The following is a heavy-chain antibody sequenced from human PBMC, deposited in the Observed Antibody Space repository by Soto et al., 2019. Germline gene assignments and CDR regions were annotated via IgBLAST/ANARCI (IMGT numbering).Heavy chain of an antibody. J-gene: IGHJ5*02. CDR2: ISAYNGNT. CDR1: GYTFTNYG. Sequence: QVQLVQSGAEVKKPGASVKVSCKASGYTFTNYGISWVRQAPGQGLEWMGWISAYNGNTKYAQKVQGRVTMTTDTSTSTAYMELRSLRSDDTAMYYCARDLCSGCWFDPWGQGTLVTVSS. CDR3: ARDLCSGCWFDP. D-gene: IGHD2-15*01. V-gene: IGHV1-18*01.